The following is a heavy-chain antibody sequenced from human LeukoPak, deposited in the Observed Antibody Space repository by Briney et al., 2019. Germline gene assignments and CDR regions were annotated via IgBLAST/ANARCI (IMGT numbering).Heavy chain of an antibody. V-gene: IGHV4-61*01. CDR1: SGSNSRGNYY. Sequence: PSETLSLTCTVSSGSNSRGNYYWAWIRQPPGKGLEWIGYIYYSGTTNYNPSLKSRVTVPVDTPKNQFSLKLSSVTAADTAVYYCARTGYLREGRQWQVPSYFDYWGQGALVTVSS. CDR3: ARTGYLREGRQWQVPSYFDY. J-gene: IGHJ4*02. D-gene: IGHD6-19*01. CDR2: IYYSGTT.